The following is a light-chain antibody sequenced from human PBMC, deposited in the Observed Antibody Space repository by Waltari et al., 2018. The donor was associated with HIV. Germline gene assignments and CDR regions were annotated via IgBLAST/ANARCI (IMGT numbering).Light chain of an antibody. CDR2: DDD. CDR1: NSNIGSHF. V-gene: IGLV1-51*01. CDR3: GTWDTILVAVV. J-gene: IGLJ2*01. Sequence: QSVLTQPPSVSAAPGQKVTISCSGSNSNIGSHFVSWYQTFPWRAPTLLIYDDDDRPSDMPDRFSGSKSGTSATLDITGLQTGDEADYYCGTWDTILVAVVLGGGTKLTVL.